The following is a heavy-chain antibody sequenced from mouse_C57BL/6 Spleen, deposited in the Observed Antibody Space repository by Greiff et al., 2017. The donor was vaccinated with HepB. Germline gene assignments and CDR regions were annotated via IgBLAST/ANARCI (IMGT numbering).Heavy chain of an antibody. D-gene: IGHD1-1*01. CDR3: ARDYYGCSWDFDV. V-gene: IGHV1-54*01. CDR1: GYTFTSYL. CDR2: INPRSGGT. J-gene: IGHJ1*03. Sequence: VQLQQSGAELVRPGTSVKVSCKASGYTFTSYLMEWVKQRPGQGLEWIGMINPRSGGTNYNEKFKGKATLTVDKSSSTAYMQLSSLTSEDSAVYYCARDYYGCSWDFDVWGKGTTVTVSS.